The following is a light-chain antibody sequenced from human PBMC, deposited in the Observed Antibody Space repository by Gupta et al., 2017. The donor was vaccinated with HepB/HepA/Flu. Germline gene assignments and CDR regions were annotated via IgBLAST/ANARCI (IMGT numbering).Light chain of an antibody. CDR3: QQSNRYPLT. J-gene: IGKJ4*01. Sequence: DIQLTQSPSFLSASVGDRVTITCRASQDISGYLGWYQQKPGKAPKLLIFAASTLQSGVPSRFSGSGSGTEFTLTSISLQPVDFATYHRQQSNRYPLTFGGGTKVDIK. V-gene: IGKV1-9*01. CDR2: AAS. CDR1: QDISGY.